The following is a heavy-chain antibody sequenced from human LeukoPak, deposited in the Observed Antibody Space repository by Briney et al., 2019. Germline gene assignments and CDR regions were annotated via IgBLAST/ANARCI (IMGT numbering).Heavy chain of an antibody. V-gene: IGHV1-69*04. Sequence: GASVKVSFKASGYTSTSYYMHWVRQAPGQGLEWMGRIIPILGIANYAQKFQGRVTITADKSTSTAYMELSSLRSEDTAVYYCARGSGDCSSTSCYAWGFDYWGQGTLVTVSS. CDR3: ARGSGDCSSTSCYAWGFDY. CDR2: IIPILGIA. CDR1: GYTSTSYY. J-gene: IGHJ4*02. D-gene: IGHD2-2*01.